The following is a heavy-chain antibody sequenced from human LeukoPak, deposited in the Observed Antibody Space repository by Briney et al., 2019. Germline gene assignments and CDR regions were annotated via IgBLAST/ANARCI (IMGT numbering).Heavy chain of an antibody. V-gene: IGHV3-11*04. CDR2: ISSSGSTI. Sequence: GSLRLSCAASGFTFSDYYMSWIRQAPGKGLEWVSYISSSGSTIYYADSVKGRFTISRDNAKNSLYLQVNSLRAEDTAVYYCAREGYDILTGYLPFDYWGQGTLVTVSS. J-gene: IGHJ4*02. D-gene: IGHD3-9*01. CDR3: AREGYDILTGYLPFDY. CDR1: GFTFSDYY.